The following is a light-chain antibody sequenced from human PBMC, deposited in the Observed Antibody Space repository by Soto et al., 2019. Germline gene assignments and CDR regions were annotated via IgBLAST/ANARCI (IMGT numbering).Light chain of an antibody. V-gene: IGKV1-5*01. CDR1: QSISSR. CDR2: DAS. J-gene: IGKJ1*01. CDR3: QQYNSYWRT. Sequence: DIQMTQSPSTLSASVGDRVTITCRASQSISSRLAWYQQKPGKAPKLLIYDASSLESGVPSRFSGSGSGTEFTLTISSLQPDDFATYYCQQYNSYWRTLGQGTNVDIK.